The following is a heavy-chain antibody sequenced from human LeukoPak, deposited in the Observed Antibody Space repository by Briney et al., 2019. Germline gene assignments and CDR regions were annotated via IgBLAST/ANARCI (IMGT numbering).Heavy chain of an antibody. V-gene: IGHV1-69*04. CDR2: IIPILGIA. CDR3: ARTSGDAFDI. J-gene: IGHJ3*02. Sequence: GASVKVSCKASGGTFSSYAISWVRQAPGQGREWMGRIIPILGIANYAQKFQGRVTITADKSTSTAYMELSSLRSDDTAVYYCARTSGDAFDIWGQGTMVTVSS. CDR1: GGTFSSYA. D-gene: IGHD1-1*01.